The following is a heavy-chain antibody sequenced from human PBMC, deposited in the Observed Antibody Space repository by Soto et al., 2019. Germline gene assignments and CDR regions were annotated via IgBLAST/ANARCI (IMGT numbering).Heavy chain of an antibody. CDR2: IYYSGST. Sequence: SETLSLTCTVSGGSISSSSYYWGWIRQPPGKGLEWIGSIYYSGSTYYNPSLKSRVTISVDTSKNQFSLKLSSVTAADTAVYYCTSSHSSSSSYGMEVWGQGTTVTVSS. V-gene: IGHV4-39*01. CDR3: TSSHSSSSSYGMEV. CDR1: GGSISSSSYY. J-gene: IGHJ6*02. D-gene: IGHD6-6*01.